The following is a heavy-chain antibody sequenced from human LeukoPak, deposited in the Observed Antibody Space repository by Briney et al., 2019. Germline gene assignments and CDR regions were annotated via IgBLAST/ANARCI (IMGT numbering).Heavy chain of an antibody. D-gene: IGHD2-15*01. V-gene: IGHV3-23*01. J-gene: IGHJ4*02. CDR1: GFTVSSYA. Sequence: GGSLRLSCAASGFTVSSYAMSWVRQAAGKGLEWVSAISGSGGSTYYADSVKGRFTISRDNSKNTLYLQMNSLRAEDTAVYYCAKEPPAVVGAFVWVYWGQGTLVTVSS. CDR3: AKEPPAVVGAFVWVY. CDR2: ISGSGGST.